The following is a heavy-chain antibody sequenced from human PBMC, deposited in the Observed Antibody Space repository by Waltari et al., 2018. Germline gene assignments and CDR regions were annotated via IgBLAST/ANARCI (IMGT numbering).Heavy chain of an antibody. CDR3: ARQYYDFWSGYYRGWYFDL. J-gene: IGHJ2*01. CDR1: GGSISSSSYY. Sequence: QLQLQESGPGLVKPSETLSLTCTVSGGSISSSSYYWGWIRQPPGKGLEWIGSIYYSGSTYYNPSLKSRVTISVDTSKNQLSLKLSSVTAADTAVYYCARQYYDFWSGYYRGWYFDLWGRGTLVTVSS. V-gene: IGHV4-39*01. D-gene: IGHD3-3*01. CDR2: IYYSGST.